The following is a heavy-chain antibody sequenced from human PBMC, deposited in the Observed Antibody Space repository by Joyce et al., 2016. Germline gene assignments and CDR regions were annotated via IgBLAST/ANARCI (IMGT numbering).Heavy chain of an antibody. CDR1: GGSIHSSSHY. V-gene: IGHV4-39*07. CDR2: VYYSGSN. Sequence: QVQLQESGPGLVKPSETLSLTCTVTGGSIHSSSHYWGGIRQPPERGLEWIASVYYSGSNYYNPSLKSRVTISMDSSKNQFSLRLTSVIAADTAVYYCARGSGRHDSWGQGTLVTVSS. CDR3: ARGSGRHDS. J-gene: IGHJ4*02. D-gene: IGHD6-19*01.